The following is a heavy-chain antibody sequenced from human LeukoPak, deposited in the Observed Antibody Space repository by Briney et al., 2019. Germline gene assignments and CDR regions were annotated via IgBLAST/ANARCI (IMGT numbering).Heavy chain of an antibody. V-gene: IGHV1-69*13. J-gene: IGHJ5*02. CDR2: IIPIFGTA. D-gene: IGHD3/OR15-3a*01. CDR1: GGTFSSYA. Sequence: ASVKVSCKDSGGTFSSYAISWVRQAPGQGLEWMGGIIPIFGTANYAQKFQGRVTITADESTSTAYMELSSLRSEDTAVYYCASVLDYVGWFDPWGQGTLVAVSS. CDR3: ASVLDYVGWFDP.